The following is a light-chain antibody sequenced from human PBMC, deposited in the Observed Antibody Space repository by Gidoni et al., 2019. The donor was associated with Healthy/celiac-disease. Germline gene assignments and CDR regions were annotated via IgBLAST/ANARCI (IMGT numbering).Light chain of an antibody. J-gene: IGKJ4*01. CDR2: DAS. CDR1: QSVSSY. CDR3: QQRSNWLT. V-gene: IGKV3-11*01. Sequence: EIVLTQSPATLPWSPGERATLSRRASQSVSSYLAWYQQKPGQAPRLLSYDASNRATGIPARFSGSGSGTDFTLTISSLEPEDFAVYYCQQRSNWLTFGGGTKVEIK.